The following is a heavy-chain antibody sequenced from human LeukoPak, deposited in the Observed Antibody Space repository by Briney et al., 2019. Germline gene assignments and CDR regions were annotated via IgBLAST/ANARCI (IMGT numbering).Heavy chain of an antibody. CDR3: ARDRGEYSSSSAYYSYYYMDV. D-gene: IGHD6-6*01. CDR2: FYTGGST. CDR1: GGSISSYY. J-gene: IGHJ6*03. Sequence: PSETLSLTCTVSGGSISSYYWSWIRQPAGKGLEWIGRFYTGGSTNYNPSLKSRVTMSVDTSKNQFSLKLTSVTAADTAVYYCARDRGEYSSSSAYYSYYYMDVWGKGTTVTVSS. V-gene: IGHV4-4*07.